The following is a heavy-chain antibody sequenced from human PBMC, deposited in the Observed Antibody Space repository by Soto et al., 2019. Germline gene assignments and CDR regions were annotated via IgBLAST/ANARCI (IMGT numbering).Heavy chain of an antibody. CDR1: GVTFNRQH. CDR2: IIPMFGTP. J-gene: IGHJ4*02. D-gene: IGHD5-12*01. Sequence: SEQVSCKDPGVTFNRQHMRWARQAPCQGLEWRGGIIPMFGTPHYAEKFQDRVTITADESTGTAYLELSSLTSEDTAVYYCATSEGRDGYSFDYWSPGTLVTVSS. V-gene: IGHV1-69*13. CDR3: ATSEGRDGYSFDY.